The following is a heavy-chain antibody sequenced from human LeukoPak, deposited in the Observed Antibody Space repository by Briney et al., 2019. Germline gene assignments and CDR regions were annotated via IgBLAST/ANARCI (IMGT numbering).Heavy chain of an antibody. CDR3: AAATDSGLFDY. Sequence: PGGSLRLSCAASGFTFSSYWMHWVRQAPGKGLVWVSRINSDGSSTSYADSVKGRFTISRDNAKNTLYLQMNSLRAEDTAVYYCAAATDSGLFDYWGQGTLVTVSS. CDR2: INSDGSST. CDR1: GFTFSSYW. D-gene: IGHD4-17*01. J-gene: IGHJ4*02. V-gene: IGHV3-74*01.